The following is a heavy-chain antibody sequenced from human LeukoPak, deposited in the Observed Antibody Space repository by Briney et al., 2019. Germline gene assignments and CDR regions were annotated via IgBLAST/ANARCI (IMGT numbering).Heavy chain of an antibody. Sequence: GGSLRLSCAASGFTFSHYWMSWVRQAPGKGLEWVANIKQDGSERNYVDSVKGRFTISRDNAKNSLYLQMNTLRDEDTAVYYCATGAGCGYWGQGTLVTVSS. CDR1: GFTFSHYW. V-gene: IGHV3-7*03. CDR2: IKQDGSER. J-gene: IGHJ4*02. CDR3: ATGAGCGY. D-gene: IGHD6-19*01.